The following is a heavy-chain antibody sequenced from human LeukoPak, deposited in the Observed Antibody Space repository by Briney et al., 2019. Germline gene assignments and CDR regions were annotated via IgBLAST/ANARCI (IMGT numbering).Heavy chain of an antibody. J-gene: IGHJ3*02. V-gene: IGHV6-1*01. CDR1: GDSVSSNSAA. D-gene: IGHD5-12*01. Sequence: SQTLSLTCAISGDSVSSNSAAWNWIRQSPSRGLEWLGRTYYRSKWYNDYAVSVKSRITINPDTSKNQFSLQLNSVTPEDTAVYYCARSQGYSGYDPSQEAFDIWGQGTMATVSS. CDR3: ARSQGYSGYDPSQEAFDI. CDR2: TYYRSKWYN.